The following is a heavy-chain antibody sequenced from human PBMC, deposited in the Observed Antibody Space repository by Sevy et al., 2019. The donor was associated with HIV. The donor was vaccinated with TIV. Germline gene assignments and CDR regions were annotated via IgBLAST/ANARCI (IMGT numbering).Heavy chain of an antibody. CDR1: GFTFSRFA. V-gene: IGHV3-23*01. J-gene: IGHJ4*02. D-gene: IGHD6-13*01. CDR3: AKTDRISALGQFDY. CDR2: ISGSGDIT. Sequence: GGFLRLSCAASGFTFSRFAMSWVRQAPGKGLEWISIISGSGDITYYEQSVKGRFTISRDNSKNTLSLQMNSLRAEDMAPSFCAKTDRISALGQFDYWGQGTLVTVSS.